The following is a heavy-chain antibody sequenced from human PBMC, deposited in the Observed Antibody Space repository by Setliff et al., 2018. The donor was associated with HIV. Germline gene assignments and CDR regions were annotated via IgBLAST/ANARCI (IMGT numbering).Heavy chain of an antibody. CDR3: LGYHSGTWALDY. CDR1: GGSISSSSYF. V-gene: IGHV4-39*01. D-gene: IGHD3-10*01. CDR2: IYYRGST. Sequence: ASETLSLTCTVSGGSISSSSYFWGWIRQPPGKGLEWIGSIYYRGSTYYNPSLKSRVTISVDTSKNQFSLKLNSVTAADTAVYYCLGYHSGTWALDYWSQGTLVTVSS. J-gene: IGHJ4*02.